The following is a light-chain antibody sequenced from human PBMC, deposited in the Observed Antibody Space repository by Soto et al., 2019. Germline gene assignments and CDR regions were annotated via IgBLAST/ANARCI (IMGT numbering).Light chain of an antibody. CDR1: SSDIGAHTY. V-gene: IGLV2-14*01. Sequence: QSVLTQPASVSGSPGQSITISCTGTSSDIGAHTYVSWFQQHPGKVPKVIIYNVSTRPSGISDRFSGSKSGNTASLTISGLQAEDEADYYCSPSAGGFVVFGGGTKVTVL. J-gene: IGLJ2*01. CDR2: NVS. CDR3: SPSAGGFVV.